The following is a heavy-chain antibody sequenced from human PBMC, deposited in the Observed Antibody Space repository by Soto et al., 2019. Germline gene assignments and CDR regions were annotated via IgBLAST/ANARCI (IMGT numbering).Heavy chain of an antibody. J-gene: IGHJ6*02. CDR2: ISGSGAST. Sequence: EGQLLESGGGMIQPGGSLRLSCEASGFTLGTFAMNWVRRAPGRGLEWVSGISGSGASTHYADSVKGRFTISRDNSKNTVYLEMSSLRADDTAIYYCAKDLDYSSSSEMDYYYGMDVWGQGTTVTVSS. V-gene: IGHV3-23*01. CDR3: AKDLDYSSSSEMDYYYGMDV. D-gene: IGHD6-6*01. CDR1: GFTLGTFA.